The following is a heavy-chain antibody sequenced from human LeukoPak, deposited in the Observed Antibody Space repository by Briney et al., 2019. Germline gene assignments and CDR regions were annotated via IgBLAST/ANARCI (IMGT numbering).Heavy chain of an antibody. D-gene: IGHD2-21*02. V-gene: IGHV4-4*07. Sequence: SETLSLTCTASGGSISSYYWSWIRQPAGKGLEWIGRIYTSGGTNYNPSLKSRVTMSVDTSKNQFSLKLSSVTAADTAVYYCARDRVVTAYNWFDPWGQGTLVTVSS. J-gene: IGHJ5*02. CDR1: GGSISSYY. CDR2: IYTSGGT. CDR3: ARDRVVTAYNWFDP.